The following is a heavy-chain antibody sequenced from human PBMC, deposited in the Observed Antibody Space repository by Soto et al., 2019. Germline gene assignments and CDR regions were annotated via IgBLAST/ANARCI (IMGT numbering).Heavy chain of an antibody. V-gene: IGHV3-33*01. D-gene: IGHD2-15*01. CDR1: GFTFSSYG. J-gene: IGHJ4*02. CDR2: IWYDGSNK. Sequence: GGSLRLSCAASGFTFSSYGMHWVRQAPGKGLEWVAVIWYDGSNKYYADSVKGRFTISRDNSKNTLYLQMNSLRAEDTAVYYCARDGRYCSGGSCLDYWGQGTLVTVSS. CDR3: ARDGRYCSGGSCLDY.